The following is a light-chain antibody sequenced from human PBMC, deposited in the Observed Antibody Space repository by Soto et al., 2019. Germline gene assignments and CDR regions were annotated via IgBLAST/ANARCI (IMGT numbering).Light chain of an antibody. Sequence: QSVLTQPHSASGTPGQRVTISCSGSSSNIGTSSVHWFQQLPGTAPKLLISTTNHRPSGVPERCSGSKSGTSASLAISGLQSEDEADYYCAAWDDSLNGHVFGTGTKLTVL. J-gene: IGLJ1*01. V-gene: IGLV1-44*01. CDR2: TTN. CDR1: SSNIGTSS. CDR3: AAWDDSLNGHV.